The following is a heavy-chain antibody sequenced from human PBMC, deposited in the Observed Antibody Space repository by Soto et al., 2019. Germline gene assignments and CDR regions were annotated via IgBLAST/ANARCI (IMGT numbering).Heavy chain of an antibody. Sequence: QLQLQESGPGLVKPSETLSLTCTVSGGSISSSSYYWGWIRQPPGKGLEWIGSIYYSGSTYYNPSLKSRVTISVDTSKNQFSLTLSSVAAADTAVYYCARIAARPFNGWFDPWGQGTLVTVSA. D-gene: IGHD6-6*01. V-gene: IGHV4-39*01. CDR3: ARIAARPFNGWFDP. CDR1: GGSISSSSYY. CDR2: IYYSGST. J-gene: IGHJ5*02.